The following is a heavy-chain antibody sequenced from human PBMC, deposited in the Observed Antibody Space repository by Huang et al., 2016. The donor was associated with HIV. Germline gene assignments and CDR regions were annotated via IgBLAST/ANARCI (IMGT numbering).Heavy chain of an antibody. Sequence: HLVESGGDWIHPGGSLRLSCEASGFTSKDNHLSWVRQAPGKGLEGVAVIDSSGKTYYEDAGRGRFTISRDTSKNIVFLQLNSLRAGDTGVYYCVRGPEDSWYGSHYYAMDVWGQGTTVTVAS. D-gene: IGHD6-13*01. J-gene: IGHJ6*02. CDR1: GFTSKDNH. CDR2: IDSSGKT. CDR3: VRGPEDSWYGSHYYAMDV. V-gene: IGHV3-53*01.